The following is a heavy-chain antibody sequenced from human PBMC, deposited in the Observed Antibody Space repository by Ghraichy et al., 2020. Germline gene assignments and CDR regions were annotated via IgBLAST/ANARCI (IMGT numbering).Heavy chain of an antibody. Sequence: GGSLRLSCAASGFTFSSYGMHWVRQAPGKGLEWVAFIRYDGSNKYYADSVKGRFTISRDNSKNTLYLQMNSLRAEDTAVYYCAKVGVTTVTPTPDYWGQGTLVTVSS. V-gene: IGHV3-30*02. CDR1: GFTFSSYG. CDR3: AKVGVTTVTPTPDY. D-gene: IGHD4-17*01. J-gene: IGHJ4*02. CDR2: IRYDGSNK.